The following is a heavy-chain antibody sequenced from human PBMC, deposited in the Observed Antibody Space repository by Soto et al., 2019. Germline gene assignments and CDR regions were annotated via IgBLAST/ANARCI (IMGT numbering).Heavy chain of an antibody. CDR1: GYTFTDYY. CDR2: INPNSGAT. J-gene: IGHJ4*02. Sequence: QVHLVQSGAEVKKPGASLRVSCTASGYTFTDYYMHWVRQAPGQGLEWMGCINPNSGATDFAQNCRGRVSLAMGTVLPTAYMEVSSLRSDATAVYYCARGPTKFDILTTYSTGLDHWGQGTLVTVSS. D-gene: IGHD3-9*01. V-gene: IGHV1-2*02. CDR3: ARGPTKFDILTTYSTGLDH.